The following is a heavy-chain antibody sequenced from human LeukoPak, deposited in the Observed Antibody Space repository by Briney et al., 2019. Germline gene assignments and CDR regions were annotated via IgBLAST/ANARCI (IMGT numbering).Heavy chain of an antibody. V-gene: IGHV1-2*02. CDR3: AREHYDYVWGSYAFDI. D-gene: IGHD3-16*01. J-gene: IGHJ3*02. Sequence: ASVKVSCKASGYTFTGYYMHWVRQAPGQGLEWMGWINPNSGGTNYAQKFQGRVTMTRDTSISTAYMEPSRLRSDDTAVYYCAREHYDYVWGSYAFDIWGQGTMVTVSS. CDR1: GYTFTGYY. CDR2: INPNSGGT.